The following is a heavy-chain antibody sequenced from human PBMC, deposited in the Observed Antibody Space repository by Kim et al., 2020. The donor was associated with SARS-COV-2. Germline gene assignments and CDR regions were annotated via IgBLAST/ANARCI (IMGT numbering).Heavy chain of an antibody. CDR1: GFTFSSST. J-gene: IGHJ3*01. Sequence: GGSLRLSCAASGFTFSSSTMDWVRQAPGKGLEWVAGSSGAGGTYYTDSVKGRFTISRDNSRNTLYLQMNSLRAEDTAVYYCGKKVFSLESYGAFDLWGQGTMVTVSS. CDR3: GKKVFSLESYGAFDL. D-gene: IGHD3-16*01. V-gene: IGHV3-23*01. CDR2: SSGAGGT.